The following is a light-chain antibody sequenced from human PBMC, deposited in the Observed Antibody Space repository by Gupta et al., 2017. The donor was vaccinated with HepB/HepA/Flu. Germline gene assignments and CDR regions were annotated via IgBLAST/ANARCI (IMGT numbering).Light chain of an antibody. CDR2: LGS. J-gene: IGKJ1*01. CDR1: QSLLHSNGYNY. V-gene: IGKV2-28*01. CDR3: RQALQTPWT. Sequence: DIVMTHSPLSLPVTPGEPASISCRSSQSLLHSNGYNYLDWYLQKPGQSPQLLIYLGSNRASGVPDRLSGSGSGTDFTLKISRVEAEDVGVYYCRQALQTPWTFGQGTKVEIK.